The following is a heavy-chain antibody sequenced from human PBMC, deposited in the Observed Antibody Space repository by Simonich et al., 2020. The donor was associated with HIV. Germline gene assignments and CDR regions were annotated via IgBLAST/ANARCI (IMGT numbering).Heavy chain of an antibody. V-gene: IGHV3-21*01. J-gene: IGHJ5*02. Sequence: EYGGGLVQPGGSLRLSCAASGFTFSIYSMSWVRQAPGKGLEWVSSISSGSSYIHYADSVMGRFTISRDNAKNSLYLQMNSLRAEDTAVYYCTRDTYYYDTTGPFPWGQGTLVTVSS. CDR2: ISSGSSYI. CDR1: GFTFSIYS. D-gene: IGHD3-22*01. CDR3: TRDTYYYDTTGPFP.